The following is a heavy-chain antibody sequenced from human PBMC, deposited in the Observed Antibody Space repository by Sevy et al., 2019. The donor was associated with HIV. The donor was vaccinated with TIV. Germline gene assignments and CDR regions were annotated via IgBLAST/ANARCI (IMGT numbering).Heavy chain of an antibody. CDR1: GFTFSDYW. D-gene: IGHD6-25*01. CDR3: LGGGGGY. CDR2: INRDGSEK. J-gene: IGHJ4*02. V-gene: IGHV3-7*01. Sequence: GGSLRLSCEASGFTFSDYWMTWVRQAPGKGLEWVASINRDGSEKYYVDSVKGRFIISRHSVKKSLFLQMNTLRVEDTGVYYCLGGGGGYWGQEILVTVSS.